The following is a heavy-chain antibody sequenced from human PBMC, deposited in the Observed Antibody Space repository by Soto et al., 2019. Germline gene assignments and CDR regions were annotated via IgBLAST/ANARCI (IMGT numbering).Heavy chain of an antibody. J-gene: IGHJ6*03. V-gene: IGHV3-30*18. CDR2: ISYDGSNK. Sequence: QVQLVESGGGVVQPGRSLRLSCAASGFTFSSYGMHWVRQAPGKGLEWVAVISYDGSNKYYADSVKGRFTISRDNAKNTLYLQMNSLRAEDTAVYYCAKVVGDIVVVTAAMRPLYYMDVCGKGTTVTVSS. CDR3: AKVVGDIVVVTAAMRPLYYMDV. CDR1: GFTFSSYG. D-gene: IGHD2-2*01.